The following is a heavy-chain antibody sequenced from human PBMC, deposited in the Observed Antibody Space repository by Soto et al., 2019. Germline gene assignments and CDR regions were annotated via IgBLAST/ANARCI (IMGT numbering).Heavy chain of an antibody. J-gene: IGHJ6*02. CDR2: IYHSGST. V-gene: IGHV4-38-2*01. CDR1: GYSTSSGYY. D-gene: IGHD1-7*01. Sequence: SETLSLTCAVSGYSTSSGYYWGWIRQPPGKGLEWIGSIYHSGSTYYNPSLKSRVTISVDTSKNQFSLKPSSVTAADTAVYYCARVGGYTGWNYYYYYYGMDVWGQGTTVTVS. CDR3: ARVGGYTGWNYYYYYYGMDV.